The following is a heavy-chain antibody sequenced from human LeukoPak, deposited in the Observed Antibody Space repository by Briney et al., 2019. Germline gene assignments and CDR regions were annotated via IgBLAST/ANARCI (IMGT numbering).Heavy chain of an antibody. CDR2: IYSDGST. V-gene: IGHV3-53*01. Sequence: GGSLRLSCAASGFTVSSNYMSWVRQAPGKGLEWVSVIYSDGSTYYADSVKGRFTISRDNSKNTLYLQMHSLRAGDTAVYYCARDRGDYDAFDIWGQGTMVTVSS. D-gene: IGHD2-21*01. CDR3: ARDRGDYDAFDI. J-gene: IGHJ3*02. CDR1: GFTVSSNY.